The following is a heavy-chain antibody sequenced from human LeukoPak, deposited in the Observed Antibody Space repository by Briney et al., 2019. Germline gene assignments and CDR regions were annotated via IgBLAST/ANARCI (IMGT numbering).Heavy chain of an antibody. D-gene: IGHD2-15*01. J-gene: IGHJ4*02. CDR2: INHSGST. V-gene: IGHV4-34*01. CDR3: ATYCSGGSCYLGGLSY. Sequence: SETLSLTCAVYGGSFSGYYWSWIGQPPGKGLEWIGEINHSGSTNYNPSLKSRVTISVDTSKSQFSLKLSSVTAADTAVYYCATYCSGGSCYLGGLSYWGQGTLVTVSS. CDR1: GGSFSGYY.